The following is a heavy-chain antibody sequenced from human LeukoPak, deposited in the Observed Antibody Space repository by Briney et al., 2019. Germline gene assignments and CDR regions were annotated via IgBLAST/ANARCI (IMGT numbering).Heavy chain of an antibody. D-gene: IGHD1-1*01. CDR1: GGSISSSSYY. V-gene: IGHV4-39*07. CDR3: ARAGTTWNAFDI. Sequence: PSETLSLTCTVSGGSISSSSYYWGWIRQPPGKGLEWIGSIYYSGSTYYNPSLKSRVTISVDTSKNQFSLKLSSVTAADTAVYYCARAGTTWNAFDIWGQGTMVTVSS. J-gene: IGHJ3*02. CDR2: IYYSGST.